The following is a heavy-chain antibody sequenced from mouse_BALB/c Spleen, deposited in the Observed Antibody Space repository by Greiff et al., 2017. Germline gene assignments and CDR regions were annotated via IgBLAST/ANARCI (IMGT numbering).Heavy chain of an antibody. CDR3: ARGGTMRDWFAY. CDR1: GFAFSSYD. V-gene: IGHV5-12-1*01. J-gene: IGHJ3*01. CDR2: ISSGGGST. Sequence: EVQLQESGGGLVKPGGSLKLSCAASGFAFSSYDMSWVRQTPEKRLEWVAYISSGGGSTYYPDTVKGRFTISRDNAKNTLYLQMSSLKSEDTAMYYCARGGTMRDWFAYWGQGTLVTVSA. D-gene: IGHD2-4*01.